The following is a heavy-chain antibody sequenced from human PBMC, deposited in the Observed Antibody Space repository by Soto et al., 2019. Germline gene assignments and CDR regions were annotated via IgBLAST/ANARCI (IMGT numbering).Heavy chain of an antibody. V-gene: IGHV4-39*07. CDR2: IYYTGST. Sequence: SETLSLTCTVSGGYMSSSGYYWDWIRQSPGKGLEWIGSIYYTGSTNYNPSLKSRVTISVDKSKNQFSLKLSSVAAADTAVYYCERSLRSGMVYGMDGWGQGNTVTVS. D-gene: IGHD3-16*01. CDR1: GGYMSSSGYY. J-gene: IGHJ6*02. CDR3: ERSLRSGMVYGMDG.